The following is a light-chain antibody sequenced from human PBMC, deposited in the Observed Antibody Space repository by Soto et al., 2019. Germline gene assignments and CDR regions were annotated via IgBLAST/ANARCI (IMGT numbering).Light chain of an antibody. V-gene: IGKV4-1*01. CDR3: QHYYTTPLT. Sequence: DIVMTQSPDSLAVSLGERATINCKSSQSVLYNSNNKNYLAWYQQKPGQPPKLLIYWASTRESGVPDRFSGRGSGTDFTLPITSLQAEDVAVYYCQHYYTTPLTFGGGTKVEIK. CDR2: WAS. J-gene: IGKJ4*01. CDR1: QSVLYNSNNKNY.